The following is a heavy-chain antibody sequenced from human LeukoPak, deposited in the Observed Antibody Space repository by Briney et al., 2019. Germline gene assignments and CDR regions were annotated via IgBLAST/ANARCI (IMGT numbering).Heavy chain of an antibody. J-gene: IGHJ4*02. Sequence: PPETLSLTSAVPLGSITITNWWTWVRQPPGKGLEWIGEIYHSGSTNYNPSLKSRVTISVDKSKNQFSLKLTSVTAADTAVYYCARIGNYCFAYWGQGTLVTVSS. CDR1: LGSITITNW. D-gene: IGHD1-1*01. CDR3: ARIGNYCFAY. CDR2: IYHSGST. V-gene: IGHV4-4*03.